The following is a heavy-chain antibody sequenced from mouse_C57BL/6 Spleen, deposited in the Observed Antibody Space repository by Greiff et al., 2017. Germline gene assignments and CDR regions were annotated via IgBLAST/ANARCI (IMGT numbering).Heavy chain of an antibody. D-gene: IGHD1-1*01. CDR3: TRSGYYAPYYFDY. J-gene: IGHJ2*01. CDR1: GYTFTDYE. CDR2: IDPETGGT. V-gene: IGHV1-15*01. Sequence: QVQLKESGAELVRPGASVTLSCKASGYTFTDYEMHWVKQTPVHGLEWIGAIDPETGGTAYNQKFKGKAILTADKSSSTAYMELRSLTSEDSAVYYCTRSGYYAPYYFDYWGQGTTLTVSS.